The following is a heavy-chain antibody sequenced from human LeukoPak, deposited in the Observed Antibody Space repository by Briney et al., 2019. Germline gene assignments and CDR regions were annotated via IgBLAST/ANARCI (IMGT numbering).Heavy chain of an antibody. D-gene: IGHD3-3*01. CDR3: ARLARSPLLEWSHFDY. J-gene: IGHJ4*02. Sequence: SETLSLTCTVASVSVTTNDYYWGWIRQPPGKGLEWIGLIYYSGNTYCNPSLKSRVAVSVDTSKSHFPLSLRSVTAADTALYFCARLARSPLLEWSHFDYWGRGALVTVSS. CDR2: IYYSGNT. V-gene: IGHV4-39*02. CDR1: SVSVTTNDYY.